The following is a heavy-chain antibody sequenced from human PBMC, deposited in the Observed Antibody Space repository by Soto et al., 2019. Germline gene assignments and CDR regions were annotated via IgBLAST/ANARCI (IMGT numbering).Heavy chain of an antibody. CDR3: AREYSSSERVFDY. D-gene: IGHD6-6*01. CDR2: INHSGST. V-gene: IGHV4-34*01. J-gene: IGHJ4*02. CDR1: GGSFSGYY. Sequence: SETLSLTCAVYGGSFSGYYWSWIRQPPGKGLEWIGEINHSGSTNYNPSLKSRVTISVDTSKNQFSLKLSSVTAADTAVYYCAREYSSSERVFDYWGQGTLVTVSS.